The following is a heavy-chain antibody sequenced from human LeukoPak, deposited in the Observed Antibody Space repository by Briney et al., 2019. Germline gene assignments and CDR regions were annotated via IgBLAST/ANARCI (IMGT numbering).Heavy chain of an antibody. Sequence: GGSLRLSCAASGFTFSSYWMSWVRQAPGKGLEWVANIKQDGSEKYYVDSVKGRFTISRDNAKNPLYLQMNSLRAEDTAVYYCAALGYCSGGSCYASFDYWGQGTLVTVSS. V-gene: IGHV3-7*01. CDR1: GFTFSSYW. D-gene: IGHD2-15*01. J-gene: IGHJ4*02. CDR3: AALGYCSGGSCYASFDY. CDR2: IKQDGSEK.